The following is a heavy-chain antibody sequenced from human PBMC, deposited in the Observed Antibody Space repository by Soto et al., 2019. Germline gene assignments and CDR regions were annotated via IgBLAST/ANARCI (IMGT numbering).Heavy chain of an antibody. D-gene: IGHD4-17*01. CDR1: GFTFSSYA. Sequence: ELLVESGGGLVQPGGSLRLSCAASGFTFSSYAMSWVRQAPGKGLEWVSAISGSGGSTYYADSVKGRFTISRDNSKNTLYLQMNSLRAEDTAVYYCAKDWSGGDYLFDYWGQGTLVTVSS. V-gene: IGHV3-23*04. J-gene: IGHJ4*02. CDR2: ISGSGGST. CDR3: AKDWSGGDYLFDY.